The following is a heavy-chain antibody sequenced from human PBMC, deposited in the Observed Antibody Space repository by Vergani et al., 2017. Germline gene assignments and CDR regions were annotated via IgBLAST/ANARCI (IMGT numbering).Heavy chain of an antibody. D-gene: IGHD3-10*01. Sequence: QVQLLESGPGLLKPSETLSLTCSVSGYSITSGYYWGWIRQPPGRGLEWIGSIYHTGSAYYNPSLKSRVTVSVDTSMKQVSLKLNSVTAADTAVYYCVRTVALWFVETKDGGWFDPWGQGTLVTVTS. CDR1: GYSITSGYY. CDR2: IYHTGSA. CDR3: VRTVALWFVETKDGGWFDP. J-gene: IGHJ5*02. V-gene: IGHV4-38-2*01.